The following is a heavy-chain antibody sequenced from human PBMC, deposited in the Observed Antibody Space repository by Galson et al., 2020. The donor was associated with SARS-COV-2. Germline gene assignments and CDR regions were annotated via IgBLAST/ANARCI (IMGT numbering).Heavy chain of an antibody. D-gene: IGHD3-3*01. CDR3: AKDNDFWSGYYFDY. V-gene: IGHV3-33*03. Sequence: GESLKISCAASGFTFSSYGMHWVRQAPGKGLEWVAVIWYDGSNKYYADSVKGRFTISRDKSKNTLYLQMNSLRAEDTAVYYCAKDNDFWSGYYFDYWGQGTLVTVSS. J-gene: IGHJ4*02. CDR2: IWYDGSNK. CDR1: GFTFSSYG.